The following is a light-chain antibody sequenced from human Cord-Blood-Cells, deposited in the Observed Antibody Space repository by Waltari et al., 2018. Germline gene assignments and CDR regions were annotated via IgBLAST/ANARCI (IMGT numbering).Light chain of an antibody. CDR2: EGS. CDR3: CSYAVSSTYV. CDR1: RSDVGSYNL. Sequence: QSALTQPASVSGSPGQSITISCTGTRSDVGSYNLVSWYQQHPGKAPKRMIYEGSKRLSGVSNRFSGSKSGNTASLTISGLQAEDEADYYCCSYAVSSTYVFGTGTKVTVL. J-gene: IGLJ1*01. V-gene: IGLV2-23*01.